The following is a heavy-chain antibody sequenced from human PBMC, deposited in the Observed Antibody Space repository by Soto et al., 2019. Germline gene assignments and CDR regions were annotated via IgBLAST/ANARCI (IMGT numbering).Heavy chain of an antibody. V-gene: IGHV4-59*08. CDR1: GGSISSYY. D-gene: IGHD4-17*01. CDR3: ASTITTVSSGAFDY. CDR2: IYYSGST. J-gene: IGHJ4*01. Sequence: PSETLSLTCTVSGGSISSYYWSWIRQPPGKGLEWIGYIYYSGSTNYNPSLKSRVTISVDTSKNQFSLKLSSVTAADTAVYSCASTITTVSSGAFDYWGHGTLVTVSS.